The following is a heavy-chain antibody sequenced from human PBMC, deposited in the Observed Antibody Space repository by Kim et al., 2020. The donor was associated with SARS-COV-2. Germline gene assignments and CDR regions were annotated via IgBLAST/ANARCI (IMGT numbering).Heavy chain of an antibody. Sequence: GGSLRLSCAASGFTFSSYDMHWVRQATGKGPEWVSAIGTAGDTYYPGSVKGRFTISRENAKNSLYLQMNSLRAGDTAVYYCARATVAGTFFYYYGMDVWGQGTTVTVSS. J-gene: IGHJ6*02. D-gene: IGHD6-19*01. CDR3: ARATVAGTFFYYYGMDV. V-gene: IGHV3-13*04. CDR2: IGTAGDT. CDR1: GFTFSSYD.